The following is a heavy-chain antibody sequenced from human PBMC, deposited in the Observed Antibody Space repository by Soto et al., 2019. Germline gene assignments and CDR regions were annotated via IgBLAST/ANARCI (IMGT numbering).Heavy chain of an antibody. CDR1: GGTFSSYT. D-gene: IGHD3-3*01. CDR3: ARASYYDLCSGPPYYYYMDV. Sequence: QVQLVQSGAEVKKPGSSVKVSCKASGGTFSSYTISWVRQAPGQGLEWMGRTIPILGIANYAQKFQGRVTITADKSTSAGYMELSSLISEDTAVYYGARASYYDLCSGPPYYYYMDVWGKGTTVTVSS. V-gene: IGHV1-69*02. CDR2: TIPILGIA. J-gene: IGHJ6*03.